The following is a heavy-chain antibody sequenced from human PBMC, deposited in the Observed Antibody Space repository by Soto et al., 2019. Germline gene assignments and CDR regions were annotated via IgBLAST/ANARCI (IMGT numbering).Heavy chain of an antibody. CDR2: ISGSGGST. CDR3: AKDRIGSGGYDFFDY. CDR1: GFTFSSYG. J-gene: IGHJ4*02. Sequence: GGSLRLSCAASGFTFSSYGMSWVRQAPGKGLEWVSAISGSGGSTYYADSVKGRFTISRDNSKNTLYLQMNSLRAEDTAVYYCAKDRIGSGGYDFFDYWGQGTLVTVSS. D-gene: IGHD5-12*01. V-gene: IGHV3-23*01.